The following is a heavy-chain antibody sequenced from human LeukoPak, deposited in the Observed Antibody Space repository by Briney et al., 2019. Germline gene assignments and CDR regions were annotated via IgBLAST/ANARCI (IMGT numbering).Heavy chain of an antibody. CDR2: ISGSGGST. Sequence: PGGSLRLSCAASGFTFSSYAMSWVRQAPGKGLEWVSAISGSGGSTFYADSVQGRFTICSDNFKDTLYLQMNSLRAEDTAVYYCAKDRYDSSGYGDYWGQGTLVSVSS. D-gene: IGHD3-22*01. J-gene: IGHJ4*02. CDR3: AKDRYDSSGYGDY. V-gene: IGHV3-23*01. CDR1: GFTFSSYA.